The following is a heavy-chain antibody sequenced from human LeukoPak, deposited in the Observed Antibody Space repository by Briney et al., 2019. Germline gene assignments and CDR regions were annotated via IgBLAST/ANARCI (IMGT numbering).Heavy chain of an antibody. Sequence: GGSLRLSCAASGFTFSSYGMHWVRQAPGKGLEWVAAIWYDGSNKYYADSVKGRFTISRDNSKNTLYLQMNSLRAEDTAVYYCASQYYDILTGYYGPPDYWGQGTLVTVSS. CDR2: IWYDGSNK. D-gene: IGHD3-9*01. CDR3: ASQYYDILTGYYGPPDY. J-gene: IGHJ4*02. V-gene: IGHV3-33*01. CDR1: GFTFSSYG.